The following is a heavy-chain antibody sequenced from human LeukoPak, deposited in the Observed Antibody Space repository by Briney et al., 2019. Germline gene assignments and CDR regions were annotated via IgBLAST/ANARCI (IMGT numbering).Heavy chain of an antibody. Sequence: TGGSLRLSGAASGFTFSTYNMNWVRQAPGKGLEWVSYISSSGSTKYYADSVKGRFTISRDNVKNSLFLQMNSLSDEDTAVYYCARDFLTGYFDYWGQGTLVTVSS. CDR2: ISSSGSTK. D-gene: IGHD3-9*01. J-gene: IGHJ4*02. V-gene: IGHV3-48*02. CDR3: ARDFLTGYFDY. CDR1: GFTFSTYN.